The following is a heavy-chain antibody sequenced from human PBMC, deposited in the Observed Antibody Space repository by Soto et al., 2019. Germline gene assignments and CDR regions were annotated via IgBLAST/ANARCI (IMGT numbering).Heavy chain of an antibody. Sequence: QVQLVESGAGVVQPGRSLRLSCAASGFTFSSYGMHWVRQAPGKGLEWVAVIWYDGSNKYYADSVKGRFTISRDNSKNTLYLQMNSLRAEDTAVYYCARGDYGGNSIAYWGQGTLVTVSS. J-gene: IGHJ4*02. D-gene: IGHD4-17*01. CDR2: IWYDGSNK. V-gene: IGHV3-33*01. CDR3: ARGDYGGNSIAY. CDR1: GFTFSSYG.